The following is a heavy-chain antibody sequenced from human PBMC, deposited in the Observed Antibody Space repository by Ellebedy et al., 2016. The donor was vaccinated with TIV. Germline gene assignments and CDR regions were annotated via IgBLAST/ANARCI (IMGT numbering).Heavy chain of an antibody. CDR3: ARDLDYYYGMDV. CDR2: SSSSSYYI. Sequence: PGGSLRLSCAASGFTFSSYSMNWVRQAPGNGLEWVSSSSSSSYYIYYADSVKGRFTFSRDNAKNSLYLQMTSLRAEDTAVYYCARDLDYYYGMDVWGQGTTVTVSS. J-gene: IGHJ6*02. V-gene: IGHV3-21*01. CDR1: GFTFSSYS.